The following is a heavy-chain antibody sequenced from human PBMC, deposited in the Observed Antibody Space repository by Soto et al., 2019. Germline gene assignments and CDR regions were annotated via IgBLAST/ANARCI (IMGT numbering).Heavy chain of an antibody. CDR1: GYTFSGHY. D-gene: IGHD4-17*01. CDR2: IDPNNGGT. J-gene: IGHJ3*02. V-gene: IGHV1-2*02. Sequence: QVQLVQSGAEVKKPGASVKVSCKASGYTFSGHYIHWVRQAPGQGLEWMGWIDPNNGGTNFAQRFQGRVTMTRDTSISTAYMELNRLRSDDTAVYYCARIFNYGDFVDALDIWGQGTMVTVSS. CDR3: ARIFNYGDFVDALDI.